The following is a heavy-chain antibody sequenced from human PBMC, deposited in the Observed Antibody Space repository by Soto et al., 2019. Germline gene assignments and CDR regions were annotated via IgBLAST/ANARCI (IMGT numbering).Heavy chain of an antibody. Sequence: ASVKVSCKASGYTFTSYAMHWVRQAPGQRLEWMGWINAGNGNTKYSQKFQGRVTITRDTSASTAYMELSSLRSEDTAVYYCARGSYPGIAVAAFDYWGQGTLVTVSS. D-gene: IGHD6-19*01. CDR3: ARGSYPGIAVAAFDY. V-gene: IGHV1-3*01. CDR1: GYTFTSYA. J-gene: IGHJ4*02. CDR2: INAGNGNT.